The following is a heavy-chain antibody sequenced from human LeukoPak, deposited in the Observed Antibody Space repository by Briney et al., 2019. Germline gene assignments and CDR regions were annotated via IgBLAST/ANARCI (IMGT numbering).Heavy chain of an antibody. Sequence: GGTLRLSCEASGFTFSTYGMSWVRQAPGKGLEWVSAISGSGGSTYYADSVKGRVTISRDNSKNTLYLQVNSLRVEDTAVYYCARGRGGTYCSSTSCYLINWFDPWGQGTLVTVSS. D-gene: IGHD2-2*01. V-gene: IGHV3-23*01. CDR3: ARGRGGTYCSSTSCYLINWFDP. CDR1: GFTFSTYG. CDR2: ISGSGGST. J-gene: IGHJ5*02.